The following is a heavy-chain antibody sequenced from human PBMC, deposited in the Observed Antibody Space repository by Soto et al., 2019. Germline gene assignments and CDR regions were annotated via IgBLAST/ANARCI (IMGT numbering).Heavy chain of an antibody. CDR1: GGSISSYY. V-gene: IGHV4-59*08. D-gene: IGHD4-17*01. CDR3: ATTSYGDYFDY. J-gene: IGHJ4*02. CDR2: IYYSGST. Sequence: SETLSLTCTVSGGSISSYYWSWIRQPPGKGLEWIGYIYYSGSTNYNPSLKSRVTISVDTSKNQFSLKLSSVTAADTAVYYCATTSYGDYFDYWGQGTLVTVSS.